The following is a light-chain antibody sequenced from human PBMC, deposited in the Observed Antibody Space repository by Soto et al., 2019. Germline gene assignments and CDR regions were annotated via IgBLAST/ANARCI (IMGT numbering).Light chain of an antibody. CDR2: KAS. CDR3: QEYQSRSWT. J-gene: IGKJ1*01. Sequence: DIHMTQSPSTLSVSVGDRVTITCRASQSIGTWLAWYQQKPGKAPKFLIYKASNLQSGVPSRFSGSGSGTDFTLTISTLQSDDFATYYCQEYQSRSWTFGQGTKVEV. V-gene: IGKV1-5*03. CDR1: QSIGTW.